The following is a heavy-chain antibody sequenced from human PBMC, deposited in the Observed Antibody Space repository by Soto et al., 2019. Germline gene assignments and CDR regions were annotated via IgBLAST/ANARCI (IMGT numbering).Heavy chain of an antibody. CDR1: GFTFSTYS. CDR2: ITRSSSTI. D-gene: IGHD7-27*01. V-gene: IGHV3-48*02. Sequence: QLVESGGGLVQPGGSLRLSCAASGFTFSTYSMNWVRQAPGKGLEWIAYITRSSSTIFYADSVKGRFTISRDNAKHSLYLRMNSLRDEYTGVYYCARANGIEGSFYPWGQGTLVTVSA. J-gene: IGHJ5*02. CDR3: ARANGIEGSFYP.